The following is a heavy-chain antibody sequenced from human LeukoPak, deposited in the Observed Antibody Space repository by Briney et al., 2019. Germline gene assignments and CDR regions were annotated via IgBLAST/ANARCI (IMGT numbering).Heavy chain of an antibody. CDR1: GGTFSSYA. J-gene: IGHJ4*02. V-gene: IGHV1-69*13. D-gene: IGHD3-16*02. CDR3: ASLELPRLGELSGHFYFDY. Sequence: SVKVSCKASGGTFSSYAISWVRQAPGQGLEWMGGIIPIFGTANYAQKFQGRVTITADESTSTAYMELSSLRSEDTAVYYCASLELPRLGELSGHFYFDYWGQGTLVTVSP. CDR2: IIPIFGTA.